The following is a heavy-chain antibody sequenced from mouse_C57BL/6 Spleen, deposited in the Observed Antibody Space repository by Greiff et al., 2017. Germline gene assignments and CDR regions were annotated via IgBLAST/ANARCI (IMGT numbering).Heavy chain of an antibody. V-gene: IGHV2-2*01. J-gene: IGHJ4*01. Sequence: VKLQESGPGLVQPSQSLSITCTVSGFSLTSYGVHWVRQSPGKGLEWLGVIWSGESTDYNAAFISRLSISKDNSKSQVFFKMNSLQADDTAIYYCALGYDYDDAMDYWGQGTSVTVSS. CDR1: GFSLTSYG. D-gene: IGHD2-4*01. CDR3: ALGYDYDDAMDY. CDR2: IWSGEST.